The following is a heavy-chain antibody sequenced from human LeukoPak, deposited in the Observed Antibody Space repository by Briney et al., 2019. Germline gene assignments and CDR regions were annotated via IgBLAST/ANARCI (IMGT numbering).Heavy chain of an antibody. CDR3: ARDGYSGYGPNIYFDY. D-gene: IGHD5-12*01. V-gene: IGHV4-59*01. CDR2: IYYSETT. J-gene: IGHJ4*02. CDR1: GGSISRNY. Sequence: SETLSLTCTVSGGSISRNYWNWIRQPPGKGLEWIGNIYYSETTNYNPSLKSRVSISIDTSKNQFSLELSSVTAADTAVYYCARDGYSGYGPNIYFDYWGQGTLVTVSS.